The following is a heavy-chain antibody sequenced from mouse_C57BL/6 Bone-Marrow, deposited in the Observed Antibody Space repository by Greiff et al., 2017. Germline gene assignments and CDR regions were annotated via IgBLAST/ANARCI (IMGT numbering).Heavy chain of an antibody. V-gene: IGHV1-59*01. J-gene: IGHJ2*01. CDR3: ARGIYYDYDEEFDY. CDR1: GYTFTSYW. CDR2: IDPSDSYT. D-gene: IGHD2-4*01. Sequence: QVQLQQPGAELVRPGTSVKLSCKASGYTFTSYWMHWVKQRPGPGLEWIGVIDPSDSYTNYNQKFKGKATLTVDTSSSTAYMQLSSLTSEDSAVYYCARGIYYDYDEEFDYWGQGTTLTVSS.